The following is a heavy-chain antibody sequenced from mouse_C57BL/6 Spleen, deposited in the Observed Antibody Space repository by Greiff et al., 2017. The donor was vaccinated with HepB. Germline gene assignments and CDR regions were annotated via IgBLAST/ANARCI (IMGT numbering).Heavy chain of an antibody. D-gene: IGHD2-12*01. CDR2: ISYDGSN. V-gene: IGHV3-6*01. CDR1: GYSITSGYY. CDR3: VTLRRGDYYAMDY. J-gene: IGHJ4*01. Sequence: EVQLQQSGPGLVKPSQSLSLTCSVTGYSITSGYYWNWIRQFPGNKLEWMGYISYDGSNNYNPSLKNRIPISRDTSKNQFFLKLNSVTTEDTATYYCVTLRRGDYYAMDYWGQGTSVTVSS.